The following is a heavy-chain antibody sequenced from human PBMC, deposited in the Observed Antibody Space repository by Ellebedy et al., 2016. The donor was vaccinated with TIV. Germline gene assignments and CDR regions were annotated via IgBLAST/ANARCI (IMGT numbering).Heavy chain of an antibody. V-gene: IGHV3-30-3*01. CDR2: ISYDGSNK. Sequence: GESLKISCAASGFTFSSYAMHWVRQAPGKGLEWVAVISYDGSNKYYADSVKGRFTISRDNSKNTLYLQMNSLRAEDTAVYYCAKGQLVPNYYYYYGMDVWGQGTTVTVSS. CDR3: AKGQLVPNYYYYYGMDV. CDR1: GFTFSSYA. D-gene: IGHD6-13*01. J-gene: IGHJ6*02.